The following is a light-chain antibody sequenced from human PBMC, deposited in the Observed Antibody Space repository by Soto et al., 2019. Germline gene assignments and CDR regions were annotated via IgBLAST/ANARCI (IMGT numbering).Light chain of an antibody. Sequence: SALTQPASVSGSPGQSITISCAGTSSDVGGYNYVSWYQQYPGKAPKLMIYGVTNRPSGVSNRFSGSKTGNTASLTISGLQAEDEADYYCFSHRGGDSHVFGTGTKVTVL. V-gene: IGLV2-14*01. CDR2: GVT. CDR1: SSDVGGYNY. CDR3: FSHRGGDSHV. J-gene: IGLJ1*01.